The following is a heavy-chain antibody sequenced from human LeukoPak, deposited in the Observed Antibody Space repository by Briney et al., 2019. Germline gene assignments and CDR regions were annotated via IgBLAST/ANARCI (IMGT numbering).Heavy chain of an antibody. CDR1: GFTFSSYS. Sequence: PGGSLRLSCAASGFTFSSYSMNWVRQAPGKGLEWVSAISSSSTYIYYAASVKGRFTISRDSAKNSLYLQMNSLRAEDTAVYYCARDVYSYFDYWGQGTLVTVSS. CDR2: ISSSSTYI. J-gene: IGHJ4*02. V-gene: IGHV3-21*01. CDR3: ARDVYSYFDY. D-gene: IGHD5/OR15-5a*01.